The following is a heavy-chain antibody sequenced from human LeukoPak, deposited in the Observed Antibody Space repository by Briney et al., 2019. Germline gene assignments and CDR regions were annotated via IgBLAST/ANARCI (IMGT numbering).Heavy chain of an antibody. CDR2: ISAYNGNT. Sequence: ASVKVSCKASGYTFTSYGISWVRQAPGQGLEWMGWISAYNGNTNYAQKLQGRVTMTTDTSTSTAYMELRSLRSDDTAVYYCARANSIVVVPAATYFPGPEDYWGQGTLVTVYS. D-gene: IGHD2-2*01. J-gene: IGHJ4*02. V-gene: IGHV1-18*01. CDR1: GYTFTSYG. CDR3: ARANSIVVVPAATYFPGPEDY.